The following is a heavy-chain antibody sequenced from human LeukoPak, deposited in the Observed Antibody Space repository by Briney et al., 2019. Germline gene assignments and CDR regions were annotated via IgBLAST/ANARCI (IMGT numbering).Heavy chain of an antibody. J-gene: IGHJ1*01. CDR1: GFTFSSYS. CDR2: ISSSTSYI. Sequence: GGSLRLSCAASGFTFSSYSMNWVRQAPGKGLEWVSSISSSTSYIYYADSVRGRFTISRDNAKNSLYLQMNSLRAEDTAVYHCARDGSGYCSGGSCYSAEYFQHWGQGTLVTVSS. CDR3: ARDGSGYCSGGSCYSAEYFQH. V-gene: IGHV3-21*01. D-gene: IGHD2-15*01.